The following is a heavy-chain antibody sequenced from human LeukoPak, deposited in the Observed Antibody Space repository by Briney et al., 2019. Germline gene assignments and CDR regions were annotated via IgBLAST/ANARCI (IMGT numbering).Heavy chain of an antibody. CDR2: INHSGST. CDR3: ARLHSSSCYYGWFDP. CDR1: GFTFSSYD. J-gene: IGHJ5*02. D-gene: IGHD6-13*01. V-gene: IGHV4-34*01. Sequence: GSLRLSCAASGFTFSSYDMSWFRQAQGKGLEWIGEINHSGSTNYNPSLKSRVTISVDTSKNQFSLKLSSVTAADTAVYYCARLHSSSCYYGWFDPSGQGTLVPVSS.